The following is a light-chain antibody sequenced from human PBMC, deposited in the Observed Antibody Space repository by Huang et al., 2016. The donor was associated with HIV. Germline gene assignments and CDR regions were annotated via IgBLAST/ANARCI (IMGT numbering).Light chain of an antibody. J-gene: IGKJ1*01. Sequence: DIVMTHSPYSLAVSPGERATINCKSSQRGLYDLSKKNYLACFQQKPGRTQKLLIYVATKRESGVPDRCSGSGAGTDFTLTINNLQAEDVAVYFCLQYYSVPQTFGHGTKVEIK. V-gene: IGKV4-1*01. CDR2: VAT. CDR1: QRGLYDLSKKNY. CDR3: LQYYSVPQT.